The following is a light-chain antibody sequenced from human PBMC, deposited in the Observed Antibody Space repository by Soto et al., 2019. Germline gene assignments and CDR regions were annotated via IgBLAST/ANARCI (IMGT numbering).Light chain of an antibody. CDR2: KAS. CDR1: QSVSTW. CDR3: QQYNSYPLT. J-gene: IGKJ4*01. V-gene: IGKV1-5*03. Sequence: DIQMTQSPSTLSASVVDRVTITCRASQSVSTWLAWYQQKPGKAPKLLIYKASSLESGVPSRFSGSESGTEFTLTISSLQPDDFATYYCQQYNSYPLTFGGGTKEDI.